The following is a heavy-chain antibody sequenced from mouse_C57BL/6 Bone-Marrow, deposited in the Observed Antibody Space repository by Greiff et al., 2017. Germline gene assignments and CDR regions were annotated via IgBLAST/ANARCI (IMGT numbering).Heavy chain of an antibody. Sequence: DVKLQESGGGLVQPGGSMKLSCAASGFTFSDAWMDWVRQSPEKGLEWVAEIRNKANNHATYYAVSVKGRFTISRDDSKSSVYLQMNSLRAEDTGIYYCTSPRFITTVDWYFDVWGTGTTVTVSS. CDR2: IRNKANNHAT. CDR3: TSPRFITTVDWYFDV. D-gene: IGHD1-1*01. V-gene: IGHV6-6*01. J-gene: IGHJ1*03. CDR1: GFTFSDAW.